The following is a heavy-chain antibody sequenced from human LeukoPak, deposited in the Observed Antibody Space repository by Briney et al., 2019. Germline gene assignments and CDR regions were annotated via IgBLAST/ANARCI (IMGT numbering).Heavy chain of an antibody. Sequence: GGSLRLSCAASGFTFSSYGMSWVRQAPGKGLEWVSAISGSGGSTYYADSVKGRFTISRDNSKNTLYLQMNSLRAEDTAVYYCAREILYSGYGSFDYWGQGTLVTVSS. CDR2: ISGSGGST. D-gene: IGHD5-12*01. V-gene: IGHV3-23*01. CDR1: GFTFSSYG. CDR3: AREILYSGYGSFDY. J-gene: IGHJ4*02.